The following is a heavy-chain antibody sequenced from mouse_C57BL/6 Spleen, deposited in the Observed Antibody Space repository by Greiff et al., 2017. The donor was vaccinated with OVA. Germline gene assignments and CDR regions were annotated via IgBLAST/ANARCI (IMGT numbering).Heavy chain of an antibody. CDR1: GFTFSSYA. D-gene: IGHD1-1*01. Sequence: DVMLVESGGGLVKPGGSLKLSCAASGFTFSSYAMSWVRQTPEKRLEWVATISDGGSYTYYPDNVKGRFTISRDNAKNNLYRQLSHLKSEDTAMYYCAREDYYYFDYWGQGTTLTVSS. CDR3: AREDYYYFDY. V-gene: IGHV5-4*01. J-gene: IGHJ2*01. CDR2: ISDGGSYT.